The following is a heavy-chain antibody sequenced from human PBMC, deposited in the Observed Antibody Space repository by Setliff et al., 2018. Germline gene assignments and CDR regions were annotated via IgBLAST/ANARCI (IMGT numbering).Heavy chain of an antibody. CDR3: ARINFYVSSGYYYAPDF. D-gene: IGHD3-22*01. CDR2: INNYSFKT. CDR1: GHIFSSYG. Sequence: GASVKVSCKASGHIFSSYGITWVRQAPGQGLEWMGWINNYSFKTTYPQKFLDRVTVTTDTSATTAYMELKNLRSDDTAVYYCARINFYVSSGYYYAPDFWGQGTLVTVSS. J-gene: IGHJ4*02. V-gene: IGHV1-18*01.